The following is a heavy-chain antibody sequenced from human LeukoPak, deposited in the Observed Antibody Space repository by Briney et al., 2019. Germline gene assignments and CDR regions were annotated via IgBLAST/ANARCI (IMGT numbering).Heavy chain of an antibody. CDR2: IIPIFGTA. CDR1: GGTFSSYA. Sequence: SVKVSCKASGGTFSSYAISWVRQAPGQGLEWMGGIIPIFGTANYAQKFQGRVTITADESTSTAYMELSSLRSEDTAVYYCARFGLVRGVGRSYYMDVWGKGTTVTVSS. J-gene: IGHJ6*03. D-gene: IGHD3-10*01. CDR3: ARFGLVRGVGRSYYMDV. V-gene: IGHV1-69*01.